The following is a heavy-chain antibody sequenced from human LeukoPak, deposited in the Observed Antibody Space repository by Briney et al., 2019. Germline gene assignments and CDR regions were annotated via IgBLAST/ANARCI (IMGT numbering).Heavy chain of an antibody. CDR1: GFTFDDYA. J-gene: IGHJ3*02. D-gene: IGHD3-3*01. Sequence: GRSLRLSCAASGFTFDDYAMHWVRQAPGKGLEWVSGISWNSGSIGYADSVKGRFTISRDNAKNSLYLQMNSLRAEDTAVYYCAKVRITIFGVVPDAFDIWGQGTMVTVSS. CDR3: AKVRITIFGVVPDAFDI. CDR2: ISWNSGSI. V-gene: IGHV3-9*01.